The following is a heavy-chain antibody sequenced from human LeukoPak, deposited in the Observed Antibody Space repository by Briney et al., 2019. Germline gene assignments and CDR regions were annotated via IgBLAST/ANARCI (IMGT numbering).Heavy chain of an antibody. CDR1: GFTFSSYG. CDR3: AGNWGMGAFDI. D-gene: IGHD7-27*01. V-gene: IGHV3-30*03. J-gene: IGHJ3*02. Sequence: GGSLRLSCAASGFTFSSYGMHWVRQAPGKGLEWVAVISYDGSNKYYADSVKGRFTISRDNSKNTLYLQMSSLRADDTAVYYCAGNWGMGAFDIWGQGTMVTVSS. CDR2: ISYDGSNK.